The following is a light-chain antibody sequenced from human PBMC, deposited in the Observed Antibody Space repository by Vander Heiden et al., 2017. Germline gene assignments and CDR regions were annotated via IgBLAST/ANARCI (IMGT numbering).Light chain of an antibody. Sequence: DIQTTHSPSSLSASGGDIATSACRSSQSISSYLNWYQQKPGKAPKLLIYAASSLQSGVPSRISGSGSGTDFTLTISRLQPEDFATYYCQQSDSTLYTFGQGTQLEIK. CDR3: QQSDSTLYT. J-gene: IGKJ5*01. CDR1: QSISSY. V-gene: IGKV1-39*01. CDR2: AAS.